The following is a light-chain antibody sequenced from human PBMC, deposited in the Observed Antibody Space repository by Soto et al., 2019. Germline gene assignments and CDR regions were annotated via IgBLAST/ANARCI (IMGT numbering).Light chain of an antibody. CDR3: QQYGSPPPVT. J-gene: IGKJ3*01. CDR1: QSVSISS. V-gene: IGKV3-20*01. Sequence: EIVLTQSPGTLSLSPGERATLSCRASQSVSISSLAWYQQKPGQAPRLLIYGTSSTATGIPDRFSGSGSGTDFNLTITRLEPEDFAVYYCQQYGSPPPVTFGPGTKVDIK. CDR2: GTS.